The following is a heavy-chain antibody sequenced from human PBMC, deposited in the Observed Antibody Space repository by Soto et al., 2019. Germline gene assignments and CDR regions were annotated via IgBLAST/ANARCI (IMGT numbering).Heavy chain of an antibody. J-gene: IGHJ4*02. CDR3: VRVRVARRYSSSWPPSRQIDY. V-gene: IGHV4-4*02. CDR2: IYHSGST. CDR1: GGSISSSNW. D-gene: IGHD6-13*01. Sequence: QVQLQESGPGLVKPSGTLSLTCAVSGGSISSSNWWSWVRQPPGKGLEWIGEIYHSGSTNYNPSLKSRVTISVDKSKNQFSLKLSSVTAADTAVYYCVRVRVARRYSSSWPPSRQIDYWGQGTLVTVSS.